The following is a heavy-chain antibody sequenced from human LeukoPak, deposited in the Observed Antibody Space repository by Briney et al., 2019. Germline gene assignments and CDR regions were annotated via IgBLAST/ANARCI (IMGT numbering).Heavy chain of an antibody. CDR1: GGSISSYY. CDR2: IYYSGST. J-gene: IGHJ6*03. V-gene: IGHV4-59*12. D-gene: IGHD3-3*01. CDR3: ARVVVFGVVSSDYYYYYMDV. Sequence: SETLSLTCTVSGGSISSYYWSWIRQPPGKGLEWIGYIYYSGSTNYNPSLKSRVTISVDTSKNQFSLKLSSVTAADTAVYYCARVVVFGVVSSDYYYYYMDVWGKGTTVTVSS.